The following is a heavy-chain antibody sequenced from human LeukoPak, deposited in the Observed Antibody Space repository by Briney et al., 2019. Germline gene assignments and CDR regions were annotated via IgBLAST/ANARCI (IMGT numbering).Heavy chain of an antibody. CDR1: GFTFSGYW. J-gene: IGHJ5*02. D-gene: IGHD5-18*01. Sequence: GGSLGLSCAASGFTFSGYWMHWVRQAPGKGLVWVSRINSDGSSTNYADSVKGRFTISRDNAKNTLYLQMNTLRAEDTAVYYCARGGTYSSGLPGSWGQGTLVTVSS. CDR3: ARGGTYSSGLPGS. V-gene: IGHV3-74*01. CDR2: INSDGSST.